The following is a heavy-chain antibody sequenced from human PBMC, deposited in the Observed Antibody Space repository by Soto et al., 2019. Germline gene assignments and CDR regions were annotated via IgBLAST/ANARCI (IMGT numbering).Heavy chain of an antibody. Sequence: EVQLLESGGGLVQPGGSLALSCIASGFTFSSYAISWLRQAPGKGLEWVSAISGSGGNAYYTDSVKGRFTISRDNSKNTLYLQMNSLRAEETAVYYCAKRAGAFDIWGQGTMGTVAS. CDR1: GFTFSSYA. J-gene: IGHJ3*02. CDR3: AKRAGAFDI. CDR2: ISGSGGNA. V-gene: IGHV3-23*01.